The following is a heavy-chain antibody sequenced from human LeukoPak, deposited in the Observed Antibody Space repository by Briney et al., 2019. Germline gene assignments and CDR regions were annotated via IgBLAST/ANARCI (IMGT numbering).Heavy chain of an antibody. CDR1: GGSLSSYY. CDR2: INYSGTT. CDR3: ARVPSSSGWPYYFDY. D-gene: IGHD6-19*01. J-gene: IGHJ4*02. V-gene: IGHV4-59*01. Sequence: PSETLSLTCTVSGGSLSSYYWTWIRQPPGKGLEWIGYINYSGTTKYNPSLKSRVTISADTSKNQFSLKLSSVTAADTAVYYCARVPSSSGWPYYFDYWGQGTLVTVSS.